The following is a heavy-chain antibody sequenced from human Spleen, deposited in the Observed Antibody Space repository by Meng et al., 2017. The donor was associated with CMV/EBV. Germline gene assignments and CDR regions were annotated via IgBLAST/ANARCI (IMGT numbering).Heavy chain of an antibody. D-gene: IGHD3-22*01. CDR2: ISYSGST. Sequence: SISSGDYYWSWIRQPPGKGLEWIGCISYSGSTYYNPSLKSRVTISLDTSKNQFSLKLSSVTAADTAVYYCARTYYYDSSGYATLFDYWGQGTLVTVSS. CDR3: ARTYYYDSSGYATLFDY. V-gene: IGHV4-30-4*08. J-gene: IGHJ4*02. CDR1: SISSGDYY.